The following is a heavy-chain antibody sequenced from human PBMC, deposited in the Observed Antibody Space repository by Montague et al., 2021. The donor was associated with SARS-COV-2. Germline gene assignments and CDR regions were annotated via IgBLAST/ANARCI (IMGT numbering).Heavy chain of an antibody. Sequence: SETRSLTCAVYSGSFSDFYWTWIRQSPGKGLEWIGEINHTGSATYNPSLKGRVTLSRDTSKNQFSLKLQSVTPADTAAYYCARGPGYSGMHNGFDPWGQGTPVTVSS. V-gene: IGHV4-34*01. CDR3: ARGPGYSGMHNGFDP. CDR1: SGSFSDFY. J-gene: IGHJ5*02. CDR2: INHTGSA. D-gene: IGHD2-2*03.